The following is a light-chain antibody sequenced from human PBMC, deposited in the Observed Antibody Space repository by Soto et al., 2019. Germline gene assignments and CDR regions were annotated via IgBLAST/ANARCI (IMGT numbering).Light chain of an antibody. CDR3: SSYTSTNSGV. J-gene: IGLJ3*02. Sequence: QSALTQSASVSGSPGQSITISCTGTSSDVGGYNYVSWYQQHPGKAPKLIIYDVSNRPSGVSTRFSGSKSGNTASLTISGLQAEDEADYSWSSYTSTNSGVFGGGTKVTVL. CDR2: DVS. CDR1: SSDVGGYNY. V-gene: IGLV2-14*01.